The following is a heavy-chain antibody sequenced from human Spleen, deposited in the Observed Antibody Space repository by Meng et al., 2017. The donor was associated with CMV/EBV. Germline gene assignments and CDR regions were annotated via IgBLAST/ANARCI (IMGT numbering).Heavy chain of an antibody. CDR1: GYSFTRYD. Sequence: ASVKVSCKASGYSFTRYDINWVRQAPGQGLEWMGWMNPKNGHAGFAQKFQGRVTITRNTSISTAYMELNSLRSEDTAMYYCVTDRGSWFDPWGQGTLVTVSS. J-gene: IGHJ5*02. CDR3: VTDRGSWFDP. V-gene: IGHV1-8*03. CDR2: MNPKNGHA. D-gene: IGHD3-10*01.